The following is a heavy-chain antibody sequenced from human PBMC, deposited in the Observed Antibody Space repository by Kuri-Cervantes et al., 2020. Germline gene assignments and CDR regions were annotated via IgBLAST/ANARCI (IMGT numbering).Heavy chain of an antibody. CDR1: GYTFTSYD. V-gene: IGHV1-18*01. J-gene: IGHJ3*02. CDR3: ARPENGKDDAFDI. Sequence: ASVKVSCKASGYTFTSYDINWVRQAPGQGLEWMGWSSAYNGNTNYAQKLQGRVTMTTDTSTSTAYMELRSLRSDDTAVYYCARPENGKDDAFDIWGQGTMVTVSS. CDR2: SSAYNGNT.